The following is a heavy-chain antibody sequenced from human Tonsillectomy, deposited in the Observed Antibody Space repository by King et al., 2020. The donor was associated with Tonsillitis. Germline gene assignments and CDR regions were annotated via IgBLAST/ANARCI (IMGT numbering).Heavy chain of an antibody. V-gene: IGHV3-23*04. CDR3: AKKNGGQYPFDH. CDR1: GFTFSTYS. Sequence: EVQLVESGGGLVQPGGSLRLSCAAAGFTFSTYSMGWVRQVPGEGLEWVSVISGGSHSIYYADSVKGRFTISRDNSKNTLYLEMNSLRAGDTAVYFCAKKNGGQYPFDHWGRGTLVTVSS. D-gene: IGHD2-8*01. CDR2: ISGGSHSI. J-gene: IGHJ4*02.